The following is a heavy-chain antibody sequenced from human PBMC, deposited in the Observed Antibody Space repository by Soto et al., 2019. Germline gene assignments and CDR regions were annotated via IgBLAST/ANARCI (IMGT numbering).Heavy chain of an antibody. V-gene: IGHV3-30-3*01. Sequence: PGGSLRLSCAASGFTFSTYAMHWLRQTPDKGLEWVSAISYHGTNTYYAHSVKGRFTIPRDNSKSTLYLQMDSLRAEDTALYYCGRDKNVAAAGYEDWFDPWGQGTPVTVSS. CDR2: ISYHGTNT. J-gene: IGHJ5*02. CDR3: GRDKNVAAAGYEDWFDP. D-gene: IGHD6-13*01. CDR1: GFTFSTYA.